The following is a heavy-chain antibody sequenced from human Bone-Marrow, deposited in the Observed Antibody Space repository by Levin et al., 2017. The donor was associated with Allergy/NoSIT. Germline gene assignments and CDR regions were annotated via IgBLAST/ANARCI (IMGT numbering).Heavy chain of an antibody. D-gene: IGHD6-13*01. Sequence: SCAASGITLTSAWMSWVRQPPGRGLEWVGRIKSKTDGGTVTYAAPVKGRFTISRDDPANTLYLQMNSLKTEDTAVYYCTTISSTWGQGTLVTVSS. V-gene: IGHV3-15*01. CDR3: TTISST. CDR2: IKSKTDGGTV. CDR1: GITLTSAW. J-gene: IGHJ5*02.